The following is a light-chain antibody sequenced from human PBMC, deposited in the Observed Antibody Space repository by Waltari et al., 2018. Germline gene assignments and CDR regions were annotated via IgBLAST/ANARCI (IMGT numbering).Light chain of an antibody. Sequence: DLQVTQSPSSLSASVGDRVTITCQARQDISHYLNWYQQRPGKAPKVLIYDATLLKIGVPSRFSGSGSGTDFTFAITSLQPEDAATYYCQHFDNLLFTFGQGTKLEI. J-gene: IGKJ2*01. CDR3: QHFDNLLFT. CDR1: QDISHY. CDR2: DAT. V-gene: IGKV1-33*01.